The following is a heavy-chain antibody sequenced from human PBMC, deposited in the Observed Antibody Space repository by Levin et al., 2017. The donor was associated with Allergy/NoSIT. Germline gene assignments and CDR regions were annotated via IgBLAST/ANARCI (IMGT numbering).Heavy chain of an antibody. CDR1: GFTFGTYW. V-gene: IGHV3-7*01. Sequence: GGSLRLSCEVSGFTFGTYWMTWVRQAPGKGLEWLANIKQDGDEKYYVDSVKGRFTISRDNAKNSLYLQMSSLRAEDTAVYYCARVPYSFGMDVWGQGTTVTVSS. CDR3: ARVPYSFGMDV. CDR2: IKQDGDEK. J-gene: IGHJ6*02.